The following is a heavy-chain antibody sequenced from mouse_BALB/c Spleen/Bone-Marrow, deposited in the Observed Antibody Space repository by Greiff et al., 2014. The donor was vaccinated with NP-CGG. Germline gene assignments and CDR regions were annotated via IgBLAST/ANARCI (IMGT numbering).Heavy chain of an antibody. Sequence: QVQLKHSGSVLVRPGASVKLSCKASGYTFTSSWMHWAKQRPGQGLEWIGEIHPNTDNTNYDEKFKGKATLTVDTSSSTAYVDLSSLTSEDSAVYYYARHHRYAYYFDYWGQGTTLTVSS. CDR1: GYTFTSSW. V-gene: IGHV1S130*01. CDR3: ARHHRYAYYFDY. J-gene: IGHJ2*01. D-gene: IGHD2-14*01. CDR2: IHPNTDNT.